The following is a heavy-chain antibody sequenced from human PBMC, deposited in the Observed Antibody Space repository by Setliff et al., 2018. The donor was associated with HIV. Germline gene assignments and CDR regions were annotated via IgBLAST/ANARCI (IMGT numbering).Heavy chain of an antibody. J-gene: IGHJ4*02. V-gene: IGHV4-34*01. CDR3: SNWNTTIDADS. Sequence: PSETLSLTCAVYGGSVSGHYWGWFRQPPGKGLEWIGEITPSGATNYLPSLKSRVTMSLDTSKNQFSLKLTSVTAADTALYYCSNWNTTIDADSWGQGTQVTVSS. D-gene: IGHD5-18*01. CDR2: ITPSGAT. CDR1: GGSVSGHY.